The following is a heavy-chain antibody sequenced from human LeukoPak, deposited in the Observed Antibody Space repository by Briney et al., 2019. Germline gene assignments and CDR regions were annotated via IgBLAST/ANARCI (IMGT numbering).Heavy chain of an antibody. J-gene: IGHJ4*02. CDR1: GFTFSSYG. CDR2: ISYDGSNK. Sequence: GGSLRLSCAASGFTFSSYGMHWVRQAPGKGLEWVAVISYDGSNKYYADSVKGRFTISRDNSKNTLYLQMNSLRAGDTAVYYCAKMMATIRRPYYDYWGQGTLVTVSS. V-gene: IGHV3-30*18. CDR3: AKMMATIRRPYYDY. D-gene: IGHD5-24*01.